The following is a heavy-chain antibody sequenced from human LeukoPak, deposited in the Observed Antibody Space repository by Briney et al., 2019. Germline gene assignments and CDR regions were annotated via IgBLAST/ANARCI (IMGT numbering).Heavy chain of an antibody. CDR1: GFTFSSYS. Sequence: GGSLRLSCAASGFTFSSYSMNWVRQAPGKGLEWVSSITSGGHIYYADSVKGRFTISRDNAKNSLYLQMNSLRAEDTAIYYCARGAEYYYDSSGYFPLDYWGQGTLVTVSS. CDR3: ARGAEYYYDSSGYFPLDY. J-gene: IGHJ4*02. V-gene: IGHV3-21*01. CDR2: ITSGGHI. D-gene: IGHD3-22*01.